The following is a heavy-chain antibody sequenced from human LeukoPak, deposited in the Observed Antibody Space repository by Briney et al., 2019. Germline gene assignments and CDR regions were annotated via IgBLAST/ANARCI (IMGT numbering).Heavy chain of an antibody. CDR1: GGSFSDYY. CDR3: ARHVPKNEAAAHHLDY. Sequence: RASETPSLTCAVYGGSFSDYYWSWIRQPPGKGLEWIGEINHSGSTNYNPSLKSRVTISVDTSKNQFSLKLSSVTAADTAVYYCARHVPKNEAAAHHLDYWGQGTLVTVSS. J-gene: IGHJ4*02. V-gene: IGHV4-34*01. CDR2: INHSGST. D-gene: IGHD6-13*01.